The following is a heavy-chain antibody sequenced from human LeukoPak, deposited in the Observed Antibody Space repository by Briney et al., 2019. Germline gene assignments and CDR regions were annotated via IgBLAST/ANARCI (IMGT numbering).Heavy chain of an antibody. CDR2: IKSKTDGGTT. CDR1: GFTFSNAR. CDR3: TTAGTYYYDSSGYLLDY. D-gene: IGHD3-22*01. J-gene: IGHJ4*02. Sequence: PGGSLRLSCAASGFTFSNARMSWVRQAPGKGLEWVGRIKSKTDGGTTDYAAPVKGRFTISRDDSKNTLYLQMNSLKTEDTAVYYCTTAGTYYYDSSGYLLDYWGQGTLVTVSS. V-gene: IGHV3-15*01.